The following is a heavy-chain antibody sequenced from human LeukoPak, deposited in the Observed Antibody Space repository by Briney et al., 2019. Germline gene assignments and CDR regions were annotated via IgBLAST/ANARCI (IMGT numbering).Heavy chain of an antibody. CDR3: ARYCSSTSCYPDQVESRDY. CDR1: GGSISSSSYY. V-gene: IGHV4-39*01. CDR2: IYYSGST. D-gene: IGHD2-2*01. Sequence: SETLSLTCTVSGGSISSSSYYWGWIRQPPGKGLEWIGSIYYSGSTYYNPSLKSRVTISVDTSKNQFSLKLSSVTAADTAVYYCARYCSSTSCYPDQVESRDYWGQGTLVTVSS. J-gene: IGHJ4*02.